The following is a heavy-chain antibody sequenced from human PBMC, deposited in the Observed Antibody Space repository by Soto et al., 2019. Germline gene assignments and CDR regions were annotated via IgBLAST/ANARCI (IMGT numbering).Heavy chain of an antibody. J-gene: IGHJ6*02. CDR2: IIPIFGTA. D-gene: IGHD1-1*01. CDR3: ARPGTGTIPIYGMDV. Sequence: QVQLVQSGAEVKKPGSSVKVSCKASGGTFSSYAISWVRQAPGQGLEWFGGIIPIFGTANSAQTFQGRVTSTADESTSTAYRELSSLRPEDTAVYYGARPGTGTIPIYGMDVWGQGTTVTVSS. CDR1: GGTFSSYA. V-gene: IGHV1-69*12.